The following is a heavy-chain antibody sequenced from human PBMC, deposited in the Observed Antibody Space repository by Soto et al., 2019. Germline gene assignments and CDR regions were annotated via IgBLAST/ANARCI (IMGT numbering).Heavy chain of an antibody. CDR1: GFIFSDFG. CDR3: AKQSAGWELFYFVD. J-gene: IGHJ4*01. D-gene: IGHD1-26*01. Sequence: QVELVESGGGVVQPGRSLRLSCAASGFIFSDFGMHWVRQSPGRGLEWVADISYDGTEKHYADSVTDRFNISRDNTKTMLYLQMSSLRAEDTSVYYCAKQSAGWELFYFVDWGHGTRLTVSS. V-gene: IGHV3-30*18. CDR2: ISYDGTEK.